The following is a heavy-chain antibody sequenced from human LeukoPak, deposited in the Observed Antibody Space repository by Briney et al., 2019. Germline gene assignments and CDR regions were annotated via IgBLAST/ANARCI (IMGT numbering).Heavy chain of an antibody. CDR3: AKDGDVGMATREDW. CDR1: GYTFSSYY. D-gene: IGHD5-24*01. V-gene: IGHV1-46*01. Sequence: GASVKVSCKASGYTFSSYYIHWVRQAPGQGLEWMGLINPGGGGTSYAQKFQGRVTLTRDTSTTSVYMELSSLTSEDTAMYFCAKDGDVGMATREDWWGQGTLVSVSS. CDR2: INPGGGGT. J-gene: IGHJ4*02.